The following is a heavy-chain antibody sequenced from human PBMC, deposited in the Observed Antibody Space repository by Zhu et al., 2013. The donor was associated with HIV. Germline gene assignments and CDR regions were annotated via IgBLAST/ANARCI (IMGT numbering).Heavy chain of an antibody. CDR3: ARGGSSSWSRIYGNYFDY. CDR2: IIPIFGTA. D-gene: IGHD6-13*01. CDR1: GGTFSSYA. V-gene: IGHV1-69*01. J-gene: IGHJ4*02. Sequence: QVQLVQSGAEVKKPGSSVKVSCKASGGTFSSYAISWVRQAPGQGLEWMGGIIPIFGTANYAQKFQGRVTITADESTSTAYMELSSLRSEDTAVYYCARGGSSSWSRIYGNYFDYWGQGTLVTVSS.